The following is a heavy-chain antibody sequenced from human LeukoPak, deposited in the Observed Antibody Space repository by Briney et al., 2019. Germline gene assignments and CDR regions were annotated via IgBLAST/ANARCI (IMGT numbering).Heavy chain of an antibody. V-gene: IGHV4-38-2*02. J-gene: IGHJ6*03. CDR2: IYHSGST. D-gene: IGHD6-19*01. CDR3: ARDIAVAATDYYYYMDV. CDR1: GYSISSGYY. Sequence: SETLSLTCAVSGYSISSGYYWGWIRQPPGKGLELIGSIYHSGSTYYNPSLKSRVTISVDTSNNQFSLKLSSVTAADTAVYYCARDIAVAATDYYYYMDVWGKGTTVTVSS.